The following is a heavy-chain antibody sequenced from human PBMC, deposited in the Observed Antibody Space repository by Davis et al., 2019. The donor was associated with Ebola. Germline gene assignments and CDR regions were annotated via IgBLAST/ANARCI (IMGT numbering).Heavy chain of an antibody. Sequence: MPSETLSLTCAVSGGSIRSTNWWRWVRQPPGKGLEWIGEIFHSGNTKYNPSLKSRVTISVDKSKNQFSLRLTTVTAADTALYFCAREAPTSGGDRDAFDIWGQGRMVTVSS. D-gene: IGHD2-21*01. J-gene: IGHJ3*02. V-gene: IGHV4-4*02. CDR1: GGSIRSTNW. CDR2: IFHSGNT. CDR3: AREAPTSGGDRDAFDI.